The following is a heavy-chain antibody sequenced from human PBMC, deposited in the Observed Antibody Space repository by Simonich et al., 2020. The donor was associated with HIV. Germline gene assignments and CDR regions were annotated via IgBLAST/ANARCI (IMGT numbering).Heavy chain of an antibody. CDR3: ARDQGTGWYDY. J-gene: IGHJ4*02. D-gene: IGHD6-19*01. V-gene: IGHV3-20*04. Sequence: GGSLRLSCGASGFTFDDYGMGWVRQAPGKGLEWVSGINWSGGSTGYAGSVKGRFTISRDNAKNSLYLQMSSLRAEDTALYYCARDQGTGWYDYWGQGTLVTVSS. CDR1: GFTFDDYG. CDR2: INWSGGST.